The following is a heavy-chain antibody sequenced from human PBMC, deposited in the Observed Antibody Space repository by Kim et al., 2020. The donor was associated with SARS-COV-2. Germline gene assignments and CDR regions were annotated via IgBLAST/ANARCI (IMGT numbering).Heavy chain of an antibody. Sequence: GGSLRLSCAASGFIFSSYSMNWVRQAPGKGLEWVSSISSSSSYIYYADSVKGRFTISRDNAKNSLYLQMNSLRAEDTAVYYCARGSYDFWSGYYNLDAFDIWGQGTMVTVSS. CDR1: GFIFSSYS. J-gene: IGHJ3*02. V-gene: IGHV3-21*01. CDR2: ISSSSSYI. CDR3: ARGSYDFWSGYYNLDAFDI. D-gene: IGHD3-3*01.